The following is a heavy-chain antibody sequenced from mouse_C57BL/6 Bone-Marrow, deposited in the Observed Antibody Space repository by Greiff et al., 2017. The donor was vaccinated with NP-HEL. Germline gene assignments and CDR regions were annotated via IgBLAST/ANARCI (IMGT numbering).Heavy chain of an antibody. CDR1: GYTFTSYW. D-gene: IGHD1-1*01. J-gene: IGHJ3*01. V-gene: IGHV1-69*01. CDR2: IDPSDSYT. CDR3: VRSSPSWFAY. Sequence: QVQLQQPGAELVMPGASVKLSCKASGYTFTSYWMHWVKQRPGQGLEWIGKIDPSDSYTNYNQKFKGKSTLTVDKSSSTAYMQLSSLTSEDSAVYYCVRSSPSWFAYWGQGTLVTVSA.